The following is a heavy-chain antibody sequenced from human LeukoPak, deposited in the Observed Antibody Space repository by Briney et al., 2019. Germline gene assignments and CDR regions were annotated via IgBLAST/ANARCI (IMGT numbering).Heavy chain of an antibody. J-gene: IGHJ4*02. CDR3: ARGRRLRFLEWSGFYFDY. CDR1: GGSFNGYY. V-gene: IGHV4-34*01. CDR2: INHSGST. D-gene: IGHD3-3*01. Sequence: SETLSLTCAVYGGSFNGYYWSWIRQPPGKGLEWIGEINHSGSTNYNPSLKSRVTISVDTSKNQFSLKLSSVTAADTAVYYCARGRRLRFLEWSGFYFDYWGQGTLVTVSS.